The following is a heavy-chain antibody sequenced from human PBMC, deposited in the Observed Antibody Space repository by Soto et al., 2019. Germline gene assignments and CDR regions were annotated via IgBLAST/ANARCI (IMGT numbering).Heavy chain of an antibody. CDR3: ARGYWVEGYGAGTYFDY. J-gene: IGHJ4*02. V-gene: IGHV3-66*01. Sequence: EVLLVESGGGLVQPGGSLRLSCAPSGLSVSSNYMSWVRQAPGKGLEWVSVIYSGSTIHYADSVKGRFTISRDSPRNTLYLQMNSLRVEDTAVYYCARGYWVEGYGAGTYFDYWGQGTLVTVSS. D-gene: IGHD5-18*01. CDR1: GLSVSSNY. CDR2: IYSGSTI.